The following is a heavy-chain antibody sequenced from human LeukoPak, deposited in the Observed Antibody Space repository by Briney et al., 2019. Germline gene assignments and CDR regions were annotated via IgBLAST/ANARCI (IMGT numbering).Heavy chain of an antibody. J-gene: IGHJ4*02. CDR2: IRYDGSNK. CDR3: AKDRGTIGTGTFDY. D-gene: IGHD1-1*01. Sequence: PGGSLRLSCAASGFTFSSYGMHWVRQAPGKGLEWVAFIRYDGSNKYYADSVKGRFTISRDNSKNTLYLQMNSLRAGDTAVYYCAKDRGTIGTGTFDYWGQGTLVTVSS. CDR1: GFTFSSYG. V-gene: IGHV3-30*02.